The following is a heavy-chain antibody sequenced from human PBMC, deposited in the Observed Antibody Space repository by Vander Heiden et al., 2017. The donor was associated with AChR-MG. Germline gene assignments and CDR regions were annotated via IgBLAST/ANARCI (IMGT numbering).Heavy chain of an antibody. CDR1: GFTFDDYA. CDR2: INWNSGSI. Sequence: EVQLVESGGGLVQPGRSLRLSCAGSGFTFDDYALQWVRQAPGKGLEWVAGINWNSGSIGYADSVKGRFTISRDNAKNSLYLQMNSLRDEDTALYYCAKDLAPQLGAGYYREPTFDYWGQGTLVTVSS. V-gene: IGHV3-9*01. D-gene: IGHD3-22*01. J-gene: IGHJ4*02. CDR3: AKDLAPQLGAGYYREPTFDY.